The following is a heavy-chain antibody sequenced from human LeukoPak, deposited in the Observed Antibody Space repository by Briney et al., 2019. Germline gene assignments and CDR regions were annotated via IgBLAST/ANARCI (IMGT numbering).Heavy chain of an antibody. J-gene: IGHJ4*02. Sequence: PSETLSLTCTVSGGSISSGDYYWSWIRQHPGKGLECIGYIYYSGSTYYNPSLKSRVTISVDTSKNQFSLKLSSVTAADTAVYYCARDRSIAVAGKGFDYWGQGALVTVSS. D-gene: IGHD6-19*01. CDR1: GGSISSGDYY. V-gene: IGHV4-31*03. CDR2: IYYSGST. CDR3: ARDRSIAVAGKGFDY.